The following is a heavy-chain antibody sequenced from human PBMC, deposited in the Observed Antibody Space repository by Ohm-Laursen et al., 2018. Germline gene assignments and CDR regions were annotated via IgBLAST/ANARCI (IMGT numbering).Heavy chain of an antibody. Sequence: ASVKVSCKASGYTFSTYDIVWVRQAAGQGPEWMGWMNPNSGNTGYSGDTGYQHKFRGRITMTRDTSISTAYVELSGLTSEDTATYYCARAVRNQLVSDYWGQGTLVTVSS. CDR2: MNPNSGNTGYSGDT. V-gene: IGHV1-8*01. CDR1: GYTFSTYD. CDR3: ARAVRNQLVSDY. D-gene: IGHD2-2*01. J-gene: IGHJ4*02.